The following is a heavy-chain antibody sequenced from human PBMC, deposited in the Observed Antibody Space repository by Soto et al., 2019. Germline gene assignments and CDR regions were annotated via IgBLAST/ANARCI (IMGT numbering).Heavy chain of an antibody. CDR2: INPNSGGT. V-gene: IGHV1-2*02. J-gene: IGHJ5*02. CDR3: ARGQIGLVPKLYYGSGSYSNGGWFDP. Sequence: GASVKVSCKASGYTFTGYYMHWVRQAPGQGLEWRGWINPNSGGTNYAQKFQGRVTMTRDTSISTAYMELSRLRSDDTAVYYCARGQIGLVPKLYYGSGSYSNGGWFDPWGQGTLVTVSS. CDR1: GYTFTGYY. D-gene: IGHD3-10*01.